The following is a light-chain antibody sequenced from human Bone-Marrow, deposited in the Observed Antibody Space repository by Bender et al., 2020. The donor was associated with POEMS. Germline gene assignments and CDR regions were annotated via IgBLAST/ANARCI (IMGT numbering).Light chain of an antibody. J-gene: IGLJ3*02. CDR1: SSNTGSGYD. V-gene: IGLV1-40*01. CDR2: GYN. CDR3: QSYDSSLSGWV. Sequence: QSVLTQPPSVSGAPGQRVTISCTGSSSNTGSGYDINWYQHLPGTAPKLLIYGYNNRPSGVPDRFSGSTSGASASLAITGLQAEDEADYYCQSYDSSLSGWVFGGGTKLTVL.